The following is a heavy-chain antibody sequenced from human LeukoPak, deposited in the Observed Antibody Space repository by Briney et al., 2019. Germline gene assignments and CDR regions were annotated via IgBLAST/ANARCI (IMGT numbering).Heavy chain of an antibody. V-gene: IGHV1-8*03. CDR1: GYTFTSYD. Sequence: ASVKVSCKASGYTFTSYDINWVRQAPGQGLEWMGWMNPNSGNTGYAQKFQGRVTITRNTSISTAYMELSSLRSDDTAVYYCARDYGGSSPFDYWGQGTLVTVSS. CDR2: MNPNSGNT. CDR3: ARDYGGSSPFDY. D-gene: IGHD4-23*01. J-gene: IGHJ4*02.